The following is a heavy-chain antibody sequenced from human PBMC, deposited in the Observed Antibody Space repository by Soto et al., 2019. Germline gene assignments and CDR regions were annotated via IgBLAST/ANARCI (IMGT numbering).Heavy chain of an antibody. V-gene: IGHV3-30-3*01. CDR3: ARVFYKYYDSSGYYRSPAY. CDR2: ISYDGSDK. CDR1: GFTFSSYA. D-gene: IGHD3-22*01. J-gene: IGHJ4*02. Sequence: GGSLRLSCAASGFTFSSYAMHWVRQAPGKGLEWVALISYDGSDKDYADSVKGRFTISRDNSRNTLFLQMNSLRAEDTAVYYCARVFYKYYDSSGYYRSPAYWGQGTLVPVS.